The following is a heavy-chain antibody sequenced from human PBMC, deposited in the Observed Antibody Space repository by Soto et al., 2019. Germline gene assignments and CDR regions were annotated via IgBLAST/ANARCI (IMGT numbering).Heavy chain of an antibody. J-gene: IGHJ6*02. CDR1: GGTFSSYT. Sequence: QVQLVQSGAEVKKPGSSVKVSCKASGGTFSSYTISWVRQAPGQGLEWMGRIIPILGIANYAQKFQGRVTITADKSTSTPYMELSSLRSEDTAVYYCPRGSPSYCSGGSCYSSLYYYYGMDVWGQGTTVTVSS. V-gene: IGHV1-69*02. CDR2: IIPILGIA. D-gene: IGHD2-15*01. CDR3: PRGSPSYCSGGSCYSSLYYYYGMDV.